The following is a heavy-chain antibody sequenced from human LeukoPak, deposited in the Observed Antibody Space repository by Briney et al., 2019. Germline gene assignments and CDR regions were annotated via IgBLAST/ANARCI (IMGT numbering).Heavy chain of an antibody. D-gene: IGHD7-27*01. J-gene: IGHJ4*02. CDR1: GFTFSSYA. Sequence: PGGSLRLSCAASGFTFSSYAMSWVRQAPGKGLEWVSYISSGGRTIYYADSVKGRFTISRDNTKNSLYLQMNSLRAEDTAVYYCATMTNWGLDYWGQGTLVTVSS. CDR3: ATMTNWGLDY. V-gene: IGHV3-48*04. CDR2: ISSGGRTI.